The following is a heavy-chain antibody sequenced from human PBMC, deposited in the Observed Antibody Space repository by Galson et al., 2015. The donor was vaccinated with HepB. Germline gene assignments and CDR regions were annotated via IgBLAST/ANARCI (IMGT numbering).Heavy chain of an antibody. D-gene: IGHD3-10*01. CDR3: VWPLYGSGSYYKTDHYGMDV. V-gene: IGHV3-64D*06. J-gene: IGHJ6*02. Sequence: SLRLSCAASGFTFSSYAMHWVRQAPGKGLEYVSAISSNGGSTYYADSVKGRFTISRDNSKNTLYLQMSSLRAEDTAVYYCVWPLYGSGSYYKTDHYGMDVWGQGTTVTVSS. CDR1: GFTFSSYA. CDR2: ISSNGGST.